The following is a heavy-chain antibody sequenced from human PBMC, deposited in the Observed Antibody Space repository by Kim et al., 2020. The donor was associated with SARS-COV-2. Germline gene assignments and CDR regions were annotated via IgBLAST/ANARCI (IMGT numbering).Heavy chain of an antibody. CDR3: ARRPRGYSSSYYFDY. Sequence: SETLSLTCTVSGGSISSSSYYWGWIRQPPGKGLEWIGSIYYSGSTYYNPSLKSRVTISVDTSKNQFSLKLSSVTAADTAVYYCARRPRGYSSSYYFDYWGQGTLVTVSS. D-gene: IGHD5-18*01. CDR1: GGSISSSSYY. J-gene: IGHJ4*02. V-gene: IGHV4-39*01. CDR2: IYYSGST.